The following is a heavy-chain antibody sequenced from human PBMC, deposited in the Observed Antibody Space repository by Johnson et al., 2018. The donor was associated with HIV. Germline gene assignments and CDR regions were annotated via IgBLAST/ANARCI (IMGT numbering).Heavy chain of an antibody. CDR2: IGTAGDT. CDR1: RFIFNDYY. Sequence: VQLVESGGGLVQPGGSLRLSCSASRFIFNDYYMHWVRQVTGKGLEWVSGIGTAGDTYYPGSVKGRFTISRENAKNSLYLQMNNLRAGDTAVYYCATSISTPPGAFDIWGQGTMVTVSS. D-gene: IGHD6-6*01. V-gene: IGHV3-13*01. CDR3: ATSISTPPGAFDI. J-gene: IGHJ3*02.